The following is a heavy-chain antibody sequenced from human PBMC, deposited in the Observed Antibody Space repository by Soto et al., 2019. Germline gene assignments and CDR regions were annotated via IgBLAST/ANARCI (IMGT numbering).Heavy chain of an antibody. D-gene: IGHD3-10*01. CDR2: IMYSGYS. CDR1: GDSLTNYY. J-gene: IGHJ6*02. CDR3: ARHGFGPLHGLVDV. Sequence: SETLSLTCTVSGDSLTNYYCSWFRQPPGKGLEWIGYIMYSGYSAYNLSLKRRVTMSMDTSKTQFSLMLESVTATDTAVYHCARHGFGPLHGLVDVWGQGTTVTVSS. V-gene: IGHV4-59*08.